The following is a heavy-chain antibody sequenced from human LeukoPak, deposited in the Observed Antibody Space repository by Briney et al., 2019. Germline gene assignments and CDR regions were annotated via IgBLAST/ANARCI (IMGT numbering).Heavy chain of an antibody. Sequence: ASVKVSCKVLGYALSELSMHWVRQAPGKGLEWMGGSAPEDGKTNFAQKFQDRVTMTEDTSTDTAYMELNSLRSEDTAVYYCATLAGVGLNGAFDIWGQGTMVTVSS. CDR1: GYALSELS. V-gene: IGHV1-24*01. D-gene: IGHD1-26*01. J-gene: IGHJ3*02. CDR3: ATLAGVGLNGAFDI. CDR2: SAPEDGKT.